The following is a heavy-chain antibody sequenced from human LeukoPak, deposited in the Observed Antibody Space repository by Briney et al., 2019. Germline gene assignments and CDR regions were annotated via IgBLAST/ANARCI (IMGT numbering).Heavy chain of an antibody. CDR2: IIPIFGTA. CDR1: GGTFTTYA. J-gene: IGHJ5*02. Sequence: ASVTVSCKASGGTFTTYAISWVRQAPGHRLECMAGIIPIFGTANYAQKCQGRVTITTDESTSTAYMELSSLRSEDTAVYYCARDVYCSGGSCYWFDPWGQGTLVTVSS. CDR3: ARDVYCSGGSCYWFDP. D-gene: IGHD2-15*01. V-gene: IGHV1-69*05.